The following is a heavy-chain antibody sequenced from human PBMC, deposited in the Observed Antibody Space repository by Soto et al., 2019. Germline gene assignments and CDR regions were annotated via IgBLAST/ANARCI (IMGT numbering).Heavy chain of an antibody. CDR1: GFIFSSCS. V-gene: IGHV3-48*02. J-gene: IGHJ4*02. CDR3: AKYCSSDVCFDY. Sequence: VQLVESGGGVVQPGRSLRLSCAASGFIFSSCSMNWVRQAPGKGLEWVSFISGSGDTKYYADSVKGRFTISRDNAKNSLYLQMSSLRDEDTAVYYCAKYCSSDVCFDYWGQGTLVTVSS. CDR2: ISGSGDTK. D-gene: IGHD2-8*01.